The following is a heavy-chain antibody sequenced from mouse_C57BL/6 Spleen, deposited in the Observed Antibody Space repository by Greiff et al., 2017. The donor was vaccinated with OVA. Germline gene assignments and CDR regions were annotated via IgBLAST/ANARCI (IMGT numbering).Heavy chain of an antibody. V-gene: IGHV1-72*01. Sequence: QVQLQQPGAELVKPGASVKLSCKASGYTFTSYWMHWVKQRPGRGLEWIGRIDPNSGGTKYNEKFKSKATLTVDKPSSTAYMQRSSLTSEDSAVYYCARSAHYYGSSYDYFDYWGQGTTLTVSS. D-gene: IGHD1-1*01. CDR2: IDPNSGGT. J-gene: IGHJ2*01. CDR3: ARSAHYYGSSYDYFDY. CDR1: GYTFTSYW.